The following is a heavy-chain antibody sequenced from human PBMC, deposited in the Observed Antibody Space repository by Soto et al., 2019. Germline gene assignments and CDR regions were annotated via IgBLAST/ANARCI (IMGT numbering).Heavy chain of an antibody. Sequence: QVQLQQWGAGLLKPSETLSLTCAVYGGSFSGYYWGWIRQPPGKGLEWIGEINHSGSTNYNPSLKSRVTISVDTSKNQFSLKLSSVTAAATAVYYCARGGIVVVPARGWFDPWGQGTLVTVSS. CDR3: ARGGIVVVPARGWFDP. CDR1: GGSFSGYY. CDR2: INHSGST. D-gene: IGHD2-2*01. J-gene: IGHJ5*02. V-gene: IGHV4-34*01.